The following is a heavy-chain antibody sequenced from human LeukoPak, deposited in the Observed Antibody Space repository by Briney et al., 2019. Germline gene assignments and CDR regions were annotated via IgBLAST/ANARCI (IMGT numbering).Heavy chain of an antibody. V-gene: IGHV3-53*01. Sequence: GGSLRLSCAASGFTVSSNYMSWVRQAPGKGLEWVSVIYAGGGTSYADSVKGRFTISRDNSKNTLYLQMNSLRAEDTAVYYCAREPSDIALDVWGQGTTVTVSS. CDR3: AREPSDIALDV. J-gene: IGHJ6*02. CDR2: IYAGGGT. CDR1: GFTVSSNY. D-gene: IGHD2-15*01.